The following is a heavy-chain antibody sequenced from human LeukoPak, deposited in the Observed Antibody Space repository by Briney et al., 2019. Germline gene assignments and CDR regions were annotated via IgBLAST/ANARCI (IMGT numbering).Heavy chain of an antibody. CDR3: ARCRKAIFGVPPRIWYMDV. CDR1: GYSISSGYY. J-gene: IGHJ6*03. V-gene: IGHV4-34*01. D-gene: IGHD3-3*01. Sequence: SETLSLTCAVSGYSISSGYYWSWIRQPPGKGLEWIGEINHSGSTNYNPSLKSRVTISVDTSKNQFSLKLSSVTAADTAVYYCARCRKAIFGVPPRIWYMDVWGKGTTVTVSS. CDR2: INHSGST.